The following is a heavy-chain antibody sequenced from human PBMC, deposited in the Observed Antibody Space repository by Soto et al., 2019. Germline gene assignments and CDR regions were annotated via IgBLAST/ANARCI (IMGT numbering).Heavy chain of an antibody. CDR1: GFKFSDNY. D-gene: IGHD4-17*01. Sequence: GGSLRLSCADSGFKFSDNYMSWIRQAPGKGLEWVSYITSSSSYTNYADSVKGRFTISRDNAKNSLYLQMNSLRAEDTAVYYCARNLYGDYVFDYWGQGTMVIVSS. V-gene: IGHV3-11*06. CDR2: ITSSSSYT. CDR3: ARNLYGDYVFDY. J-gene: IGHJ4*02.